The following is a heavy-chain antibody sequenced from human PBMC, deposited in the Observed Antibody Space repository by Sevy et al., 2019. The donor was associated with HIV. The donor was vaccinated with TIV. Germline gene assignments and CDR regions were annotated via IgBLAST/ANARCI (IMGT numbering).Heavy chain of an antibody. Sequence: GGSLRLSCAASGFTFSSYAMHWVRQAPGKGLEWVAVISYDGSNKYYADSVKGRFTISRDNSKDTLYLQMSSLRAEDTALYYCAKDPLPHSSGVDYWGQGTLVTVSS. CDR3: AKDPLPHSSGVDY. D-gene: IGHD3-22*01. J-gene: IGHJ4*02. CDR2: ISYDGSNK. CDR1: GFTFSSYA. V-gene: IGHV3-30*18.